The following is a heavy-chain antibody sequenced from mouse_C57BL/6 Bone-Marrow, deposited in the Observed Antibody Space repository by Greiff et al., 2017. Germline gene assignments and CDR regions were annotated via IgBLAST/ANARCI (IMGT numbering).Heavy chain of an antibody. J-gene: IGHJ1*03. CDR1: GYTFTGYW. V-gene: IGHV1-9*01. D-gene: IGHD2-1*01. Sequence: VQLQQSGAELMKPGASVKLSCKATGYTFTGYWIEWVKQRPGHGLEWIGEILPGSGSTNYNEKFKGKATFTADTSSNTAYMQLSSLTPEDSAIYYCARLYYCNYGRPYWYFDVWGTGTTVTVSS. CDR2: ILPGSGST. CDR3: ARLYYCNYGRPYWYFDV.